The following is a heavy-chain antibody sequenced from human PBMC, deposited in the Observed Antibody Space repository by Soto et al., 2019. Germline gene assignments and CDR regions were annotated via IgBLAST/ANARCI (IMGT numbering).Heavy chain of an antibody. V-gene: IGHV4-31*03. D-gene: IGHD2-2*01. CDR3: ARAIVVVPAALKNWFDP. CDR1: GGSISSGGYY. CDR2: IYYSGST. Sequence: QVQLQESGPGLVKPSQTLSLTCTVSGGSISSGGYYWSWIRQHPGKGLEWIGYIYYSGSTYYNPSLKSRVTISVDTSKNQCSLKLSSVTAADTAVYYCARAIVVVPAALKNWFDPWGQGTLVTVSS. J-gene: IGHJ5*02.